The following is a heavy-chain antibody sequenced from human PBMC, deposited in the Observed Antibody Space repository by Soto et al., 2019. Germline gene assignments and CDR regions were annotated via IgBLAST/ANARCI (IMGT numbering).Heavy chain of an antibody. CDR1: GGSISSGGYY. D-gene: IGHD3-3*01. Sequence: QVQLQESGPGLVKPSQTLSLTCTVSGGSISSGGYYWSWIRQHPGKGLEWIGYIYYSGSTYYNPSLKSRVTISVDTSKNQFSLKLSSVTAADTAVYYCARDQIFGVVRGWSSGMDVWGQGTTVTVSS. CDR2: IYYSGST. V-gene: IGHV4-31*03. J-gene: IGHJ6*02. CDR3: ARDQIFGVVRGWSSGMDV.